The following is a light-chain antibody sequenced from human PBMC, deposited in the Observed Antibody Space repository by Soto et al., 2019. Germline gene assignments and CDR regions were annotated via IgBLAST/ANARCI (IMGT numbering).Light chain of an antibody. V-gene: IGLV2-11*01. J-gene: IGLJ1*01. CDR1: SSDVGGYDY. Sequence: QSALTQPASVSGSPGQSITISCTGTSSDVGGYDYVSWYQQQPGKAPKLMIYDVSKRPSGVPDRFSGSKSGNTASLTISGLQAEDEADYYCCSYAGSYTFDVFGTGTKLTVL. CDR2: DVS. CDR3: CSYAGSYTFDV.